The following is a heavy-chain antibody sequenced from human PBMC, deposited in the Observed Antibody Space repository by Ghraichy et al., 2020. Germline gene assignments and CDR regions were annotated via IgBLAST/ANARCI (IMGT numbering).Heavy chain of an antibody. V-gene: IGHV4-61*02. D-gene: IGHD2-2*01. Sequence: SETLSLTCTVSGGSISSAGYYWNWIRQSAGKELEWIGRISTTGSTNYNPSLKSRVTMSVDTSKNQFSLKLTSVTAADTAVYYCARRGSSYCTSTSCNPTWFDPWGQGTLVIVSS. CDR2: ISTTGST. J-gene: IGHJ5*02. CDR1: GGSISSAGYY. CDR3: ARRGSSYCTSTSCNPTWFDP.